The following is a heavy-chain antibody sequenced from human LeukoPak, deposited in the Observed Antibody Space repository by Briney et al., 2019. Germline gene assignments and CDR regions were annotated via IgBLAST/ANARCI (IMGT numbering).Heavy chain of an antibody. CDR3: ATDPSKDYDY. Sequence: ASVKVSCTVSGYTLTELSMHWVRQAPGKGREWMGGFDPEDGETIYAQKFQGRVTMTEDTSTDTAYMELSSLRSEDTAVYYCATDPSKDYDYWGRGTLVTVSS. D-gene: IGHD3-16*01. CDR2: FDPEDGET. V-gene: IGHV1-24*01. J-gene: IGHJ4*02. CDR1: GYTLTELS.